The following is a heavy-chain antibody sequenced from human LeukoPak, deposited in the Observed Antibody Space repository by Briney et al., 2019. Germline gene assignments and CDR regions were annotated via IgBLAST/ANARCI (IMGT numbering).Heavy chain of an antibody. CDR1: GYTFTGQF. D-gene: IGHD6-13*01. CDR2: ITPNSGGT. Sequence: ASVKVSCKASGYTFTGQFLHWVRQAPGQGLEWMGWITPNSGGTNYAQKFQGRVTMTRDTSISTAYMELSRLRSDDTAVYYCAREGYEQQLVLSRGQGTLVTVSS. CDR3: AREGYEQQLVLS. J-gene: IGHJ4*02. V-gene: IGHV1-2*02.